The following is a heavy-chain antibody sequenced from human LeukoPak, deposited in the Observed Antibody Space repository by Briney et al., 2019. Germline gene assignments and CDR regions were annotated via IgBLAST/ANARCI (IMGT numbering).Heavy chain of an antibody. V-gene: IGHV3-7*01. Sequence: GGSLRLSCAASGFTISSYWMSWVRQAPGKGLEWVANIKQDGSGKYYVDSVKGRFTISRDNAKNSLYLQMNSLRAEDTAVYYCARDRGDYGDYVPGYWGQGTLVTVSS. CDR2: IKQDGSGK. D-gene: IGHD4-17*01. J-gene: IGHJ4*02. CDR3: ARDRGDYGDYVPGY. CDR1: GFTISSYW.